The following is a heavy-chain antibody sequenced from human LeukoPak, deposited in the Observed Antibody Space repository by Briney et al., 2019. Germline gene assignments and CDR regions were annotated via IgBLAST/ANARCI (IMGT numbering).Heavy chain of an antibody. CDR2: INLHGSER. V-gene: IGHV3-7*01. CDR3: AELGITMIGGV. Sequence: GGSLRLSCAASGFMFSNYWMSWVRQAPGKGLEWVANINLHGSERFYVDSVKGRFTISRESAKNSLYLQVNSLRAEDTAVYYCAELGITMIGGVWGKGTTVTISS. CDR1: GFMFSNYW. J-gene: IGHJ6*04. D-gene: IGHD3-10*02.